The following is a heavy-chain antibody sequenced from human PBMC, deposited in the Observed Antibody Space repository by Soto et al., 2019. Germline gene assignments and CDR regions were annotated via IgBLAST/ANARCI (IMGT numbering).Heavy chain of an antibody. V-gene: IGHV1-18*01. CDR2: TSPYRGNT. J-gene: IGHJ6*02. D-gene: IGHD3-16*01. CDR1: GYIFVNYG. CDR3: AMVDNYVTPTPQDV. Sequence: QVQLVQSGDEVKKPGASVKVSCKASGYIFVNYGIAWVRQAPGQGLGWMGWTSPYRGNTHYAGRVQGRLNMPTDTSTSTAYMDLASLTSDDTAVYYCAMVDNYVTPTPQDVWGQGTTVTVSS.